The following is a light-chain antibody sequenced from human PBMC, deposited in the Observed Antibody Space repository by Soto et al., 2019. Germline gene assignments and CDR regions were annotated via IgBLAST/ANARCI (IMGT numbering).Light chain of an antibody. CDR3: QQYDNLPTIT. J-gene: IGKJ5*01. Sequence: DIQMTQSPSSLSASVGDRVTITCQASQDISNYLNWYQQKPGKAPKLLIYDASNLETGVPSRFSGSGSGTDFTFTISSQQPEDIATYYCQQYDNLPTITFGQGTRLEI. CDR1: QDISNY. CDR2: DAS. V-gene: IGKV1-33*01.